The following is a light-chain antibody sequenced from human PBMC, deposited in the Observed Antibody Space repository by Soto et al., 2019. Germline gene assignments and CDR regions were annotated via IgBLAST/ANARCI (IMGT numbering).Light chain of an antibody. CDR1: SGDVGTYNR. Sequence: QSALTQPPSVSGSPGQSVTISCTGTSGDVGTYNRVSWYQQPPGTAPKLMIYEVTNRPSGVPDRFSGSKSGNTASLTISGLQAEDEADYYCSSYTSSTTVVFVGGTKLTVL. V-gene: IGLV2-18*02. CDR2: EVT. J-gene: IGLJ2*01. CDR3: SSYTSSTTVV.